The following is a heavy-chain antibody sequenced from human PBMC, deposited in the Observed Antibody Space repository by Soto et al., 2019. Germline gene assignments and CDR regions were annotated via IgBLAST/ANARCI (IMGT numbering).Heavy chain of an antibody. CDR3: AKSNYDSSGYYIIDH. CDR2: FCYTGST. V-gene: IGHV4-59*01. D-gene: IGHD3-22*01. CDR1: GGSISGSC. Sequence: XETLSLTCTVSGGSISGSCWSWVRQSPGKGLEWIGYFCYTGSTNYNPSLKSRVTISVDRSKTQCSLKLTSVTAADTAVYYCAKSNYDSSGYYIIDHWGQGTLVTVSS. J-gene: IGHJ5*02.